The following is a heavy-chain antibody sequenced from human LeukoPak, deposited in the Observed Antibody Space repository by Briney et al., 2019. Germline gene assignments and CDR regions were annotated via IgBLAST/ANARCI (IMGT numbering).Heavy chain of an antibody. Sequence: SQTLSLTCTVSGGSLSSGGYYWRWIRQHPGKGLEWIGYIYYSGSTYYNPSLKSRVTMSVDTSKNQFSLKLSSVTAADTAVYYCARDLPGYCSSTSCYHAGMDVWGQGTTVTVSS. CDR2: IYYSGST. D-gene: IGHD2-2*01. J-gene: IGHJ6*02. CDR3: ARDLPGYCSSTSCYHAGMDV. V-gene: IGHV4-31*03. CDR1: GGSLSSGGYY.